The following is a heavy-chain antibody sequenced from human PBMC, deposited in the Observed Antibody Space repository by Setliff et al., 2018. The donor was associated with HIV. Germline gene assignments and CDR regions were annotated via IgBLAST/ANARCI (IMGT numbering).Heavy chain of an antibody. Sequence: PGRSLRLSCAASGFTFSDYWMRWVRHAPGKGLEWVANINQDGSEEWYADSVKGRFTISRDNTKNSLYLQINSLSAEDTAVYYCAREAYRLPWIDNWGQGTLVTVSS. V-gene: IGHV3-7*03. D-gene: IGHD1-1*01. CDR1: GFTFSDYW. CDR2: INQDGSEE. CDR3: AREAYRLPWIDN. J-gene: IGHJ4*02.